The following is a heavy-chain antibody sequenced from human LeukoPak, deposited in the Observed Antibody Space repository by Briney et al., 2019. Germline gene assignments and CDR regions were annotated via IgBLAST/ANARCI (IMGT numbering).Heavy chain of an antibody. V-gene: IGHV3-23*01. D-gene: IGHD2-21*01. J-gene: IGHJ4*02. CDR3: AKETGGDWGYFEY. CDR1: GITFGTYA. CDR2: IHNSGDKT. Sequence: HSGGSLRLSCAASGITFGTYAMTWVRQAPGKGLEWVSSIHNSGDKTFYPDSVRGRFTISRDNSKSTVYLQMNSLRADDTALYYCAKETGGDWGYFEYWGQGILVTVSS.